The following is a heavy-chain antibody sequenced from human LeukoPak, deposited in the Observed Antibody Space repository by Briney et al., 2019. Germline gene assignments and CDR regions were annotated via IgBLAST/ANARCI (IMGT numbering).Heavy chain of an antibody. V-gene: IGHV1-2*02. J-gene: IGHJ4*02. D-gene: IGHD3-22*01. CDR1: GYTFTGYY. Sequence: GASVKVSCKASGYTFTGYYMHWVRQAPGQGLEWMGWINPNSGGTNYAQKFQGRVTMTRDTSISTAYMELSRLRSDDTAVYYCAREIRPMSYYYDSSGHMDYWGQGTLVTVSS. CDR2: INPNSGGT. CDR3: AREIRPMSYYYDSSGHMDY.